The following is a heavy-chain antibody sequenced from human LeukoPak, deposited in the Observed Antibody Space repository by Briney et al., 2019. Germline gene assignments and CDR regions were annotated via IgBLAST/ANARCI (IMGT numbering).Heavy chain of an antibody. J-gene: IGHJ4*02. CDR1: GLALSAYK. D-gene: IGHD2-15*01. CDR2: ISTDGYTT. V-gene: IGHV3-74*01. CDR3: VVGGSPGY. Sequence: GGCTRLSCAASGLALSAYKVHWVRQAPRKGLVWVSRISTDGYTTDYADFVQGRFTASRDNTKNTWSLEMNSLRAEDTAVYYCVVGGSPGYWGQGTLVTVSS.